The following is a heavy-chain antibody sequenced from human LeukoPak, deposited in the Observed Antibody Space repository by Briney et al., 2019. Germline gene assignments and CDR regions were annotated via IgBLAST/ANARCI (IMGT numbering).Heavy chain of an antibody. CDR3: ARGGDTAMVPIPEIDY. CDR2: ISISGDIT. J-gene: IGHJ4*02. D-gene: IGHD5-18*01. Sequence: GGSLRLSCGASGFTFSSHAMTWVRQAPGKGLEWVSAISISGDITYYADAVKGRFTISRDNSKNTVYLQMNSLRAEDTAVYYCARGGDTAMVPIPEIDYWGQGTLVTVSS. CDR1: GFTFSSHA. V-gene: IGHV3-23*01.